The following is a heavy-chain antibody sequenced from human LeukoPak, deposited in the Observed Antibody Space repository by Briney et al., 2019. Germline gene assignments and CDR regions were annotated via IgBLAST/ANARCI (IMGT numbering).Heavy chain of an antibody. V-gene: IGHV5-51*01. J-gene: IGHJ6*03. CDR3: ARLTHYDFWRGHYYYYYMDV. D-gene: IGHD3-3*01. CDR1: GYSFTSYW. CDR2: IYPGDSDT. Sequence: GESLKISCKGSGYSFTSYWIGWVRQMPGKGLEWMGIIYPGDSDTRYSPSFQGQVTISADKSISTAYLQWSSLKASDTAMYYCARLTHYDFWRGHYYYYYMDVWGKGTTVTVSS.